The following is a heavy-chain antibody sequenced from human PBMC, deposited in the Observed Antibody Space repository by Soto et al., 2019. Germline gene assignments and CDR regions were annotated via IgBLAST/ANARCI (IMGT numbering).Heavy chain of an antibody. CDR3: ATYGDYVLDY. Sequence: SETLSLTCTVSGGSISSSSYYWGWIRQPPGKGLEWIGNVYYGGSTYYNPSLKSRVTISVDTSKNQFSLKLSSVTAADTAVYYCATYGDYVLDYWGQGTLVTVSS. CDR2: VYYGGST. D-gene: IGHD4-17*01. J-gene: IGHJ4*02. CDR1: GGSISSSSYY. V-gene: IGHV4-39*01.